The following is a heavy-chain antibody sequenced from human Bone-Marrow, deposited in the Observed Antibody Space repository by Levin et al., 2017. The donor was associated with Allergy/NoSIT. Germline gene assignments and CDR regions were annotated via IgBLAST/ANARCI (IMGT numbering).Heavy chain of an antibody. D-gene: IGHD2-21*02. J-gene: IGHJ6*02. CDR2: IKSKTDGGTT. CDR3: TTWFLVVAPAIPYYYYGMDV. CDR1: GFTFSNVW. V-gene: IGHV3-15*01. Sequence: LPLTCAASGFTFSNVWMSWVRQAPGKGLEWVGRIKSKTDGGTTDYAALVKGRFIISRDDSKNTLYLQMNSLTPEDTALYYCTTWFLVVAPAIPYYYYGMDVWGQGTTVTVSS.